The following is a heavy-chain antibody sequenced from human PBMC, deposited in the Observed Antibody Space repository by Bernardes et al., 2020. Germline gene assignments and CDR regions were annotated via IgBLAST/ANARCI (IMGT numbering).Heavy chain of an antibody. Sequence: GGSLRLSCAAAGFTFRSYGMHWVRQAPGKGLEWVAVIWYDGSNKYYGDSVKGRFTISRDNSKNTLYLQMNSLRAEDRAVYYCARAPGSGSDGWLLDYWGQGTLVTVSS. CDR3: ARAPGSGSDGWLLDY. J-gene: IGHJ4*02. CDR1: GFTFRSYG. V-gene: IGHV3-33*01. D-gene: IGHD1-26*01. CDR2: IWYDGSNK.